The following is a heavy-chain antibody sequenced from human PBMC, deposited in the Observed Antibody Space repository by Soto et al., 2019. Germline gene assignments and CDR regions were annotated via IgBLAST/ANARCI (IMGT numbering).Heavy chain of an antibody. CDR3: ARGARI. Sequence: EVQLVESGGDLVQPGGSLRLSCADSRFTFSGYWMYWVRQAPGKGLEWVANIKEDGSEKNYEDSVRGRFTISRDNAKNSLYLQMNSLRSEDTAVYYWARGARIWGQGTMVTVS. J-gene: IGHJ3*02. V-gene: IGHV3-7*01. CDR1: RFTFSGYW. CDR2: IKEDGSEK.